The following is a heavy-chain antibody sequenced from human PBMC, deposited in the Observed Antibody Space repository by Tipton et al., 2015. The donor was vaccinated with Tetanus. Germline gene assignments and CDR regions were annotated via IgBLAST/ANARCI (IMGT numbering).Heavy chain of an antibody. V-gene: IGHV4-59*12. J-gene: IGHJ4*02. CDR3: ARVVGAAAGTKVDY. CDR2: IYYSGST. D-gene: IGHD6-13*01. Sequence: TLSLACTVSGGSISSYYWSWIRRPPGKGLEWIGYIYYSGSTYYNPSLKSRVTISVDTSKNQFSLKLSSVTAADTAVYYCARVVGAAAGTKVDYWGQGTLVTVSS. CDR1: GGSISSYY.